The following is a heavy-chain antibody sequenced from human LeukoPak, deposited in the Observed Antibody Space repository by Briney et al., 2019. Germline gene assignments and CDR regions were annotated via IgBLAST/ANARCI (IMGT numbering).Heavy chain of an antibody. V-gene: IGHV3-13*01. CDR1: GFTFSSHD. CDR3: ARSKSYSSGWTDFDY. J-gene: IGHJ4*02. Sequence: PGGSLRLSCAASGFTFSSHDMHWVRQPTGKGLEWVSVIGTAGNTYYADSVKGRFTTSRENAKNSLYLQMDNLRAGDTAVYYCARSKSYSSGWTDFDYWGQGTLVAVSS. CDR2: IGTAGNT. D-gene: IGHD6-19*01.